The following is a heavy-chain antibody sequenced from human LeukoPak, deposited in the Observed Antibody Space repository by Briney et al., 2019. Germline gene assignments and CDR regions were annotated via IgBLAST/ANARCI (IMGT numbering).Heavy chain of an antibody. J-gene: IGHJ4*02. CDR2: INVEGDYI. D-gene: IGHD3-22*01. CDR1: GFSVSGFW. V-gene: IGHV3-74*01. CDR3: ARDLTGPYDH. Sequence: GESLRLSCAASGFSVSGFWMHWVRQAPGKELVWVARINVEGDYIDYAESVRGRFTISRDSAKITLYLQMSSVRAEDTAVYSCARDLTGPYDHWGQGTLVTVSS.